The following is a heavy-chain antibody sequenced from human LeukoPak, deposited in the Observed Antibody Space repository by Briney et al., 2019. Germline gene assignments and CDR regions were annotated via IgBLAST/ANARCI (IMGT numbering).Heavy chain of an antibody. CDR3: AKIAVAGQFDY. V-gene: IGHV3-21*01. Sequence: PGRSLRLSCAASGFTFSSYSMNWVRQAPGKGLEWVSSISSSSSYIYYADSVKGRFTISRDNAKNSLYLQMNSLRAEDTAVYYCAKIAVAGQFDYWGQGTLVTVSS. CDR2: ISSSSSYI. D-gene: IGHD6-19*01. CDR1: GFTFSSYS. J-gene: IGHJ4*02.